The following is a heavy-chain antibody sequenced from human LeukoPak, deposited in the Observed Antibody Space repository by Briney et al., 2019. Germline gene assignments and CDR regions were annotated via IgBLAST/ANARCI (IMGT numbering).Heavy chain of an antibody. Sequence: GGSLRLSCATSGFTFRSFAIHWVRQAPGKGLEWVAVISYDGTNKYNADSVKGRFTISRDDSKNTLYLQMNSLRAEDTAVYYCARGSVGSSDWDPFDYWGQGTLVTVSS. J-gene: IGHJ4*02. CDR3: ARGSVGSSDWDPFDY. D-gene: IGHD6-19*01. CDR2: ISYDGTNK. V-gene: IGHV3-30*04. CDR1: GFTFRSFA.